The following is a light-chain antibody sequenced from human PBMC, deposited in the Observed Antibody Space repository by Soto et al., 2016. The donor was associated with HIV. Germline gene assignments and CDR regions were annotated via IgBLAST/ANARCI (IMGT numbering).Light chain of an antibody. CDR2: DDA. J-gene: IGLJ3*02. Sequence: SYVLTQPPSVSLAPGKTAEIPCGGNNIGCKSVHWYQQKPGQAPVLVLFDDAERPSGIPERFSGSNSGHTATLTISRVEAGDEADYYCQVWDSSSDHWVFGGGTKLTVL. CDR1: NIGCKS. V-gene: IGLV3-21*03. CDR3: QVWDSSSDHWV.